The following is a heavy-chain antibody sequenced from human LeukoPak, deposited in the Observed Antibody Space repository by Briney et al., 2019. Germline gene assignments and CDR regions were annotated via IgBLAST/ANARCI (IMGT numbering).Heavy chain of an antibody. CDR3: ARGIRDGYNYEGGWFDP. D-gene: IGHD5-24*01. V-gene: IGHV1-46*01. Sequence: EASVKVSCKASGYTFTSYYMHWVRQAPGEGLEWMGIINPSGGSTSYAQKFQGRVTMTRDMSTSTVYMELSSLRSEDTAVYYCARGIRDGYNYEGGWFDPWGQGTLVTVSS. J-gene: IGHJ5*02. CDR2: INPSGGST. CDR1: GYTFTSYY.